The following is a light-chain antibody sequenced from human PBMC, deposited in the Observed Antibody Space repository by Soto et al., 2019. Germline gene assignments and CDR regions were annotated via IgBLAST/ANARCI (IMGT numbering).Light chain of an antibody. J-gene: IGLJ1*01. Sequence: QSVLTQPPSASGTPGQGVTITCSRSSSNIGSNTVNWYQQLPGTAPKLLIYSNNQRPSGVPDRFSGSKSGTSASLAISGSQSEEEADYYGAAWDYSLNCFVFGTGTKVTVL. CDR1: SSNIGSNT. CDR2: SNN. CDR3: AAWDYSLNCFV. V-gene: IGLV1-44*01.